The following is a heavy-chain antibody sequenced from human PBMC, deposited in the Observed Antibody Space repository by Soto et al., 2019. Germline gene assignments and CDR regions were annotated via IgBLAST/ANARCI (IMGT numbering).Heavy chain of an antibody. CDR3: AREGYYSGSESYSPPRYYGMDV. CDR2: ISDYNGNT. V-gene: IGHV1-18*01. CDR1: GDSFTTYG. Sequence: GDSFTTYGISWVRQAPGQGLEWMGWISDYNGNTNYEKKFQGRVTMTTDTSTRTAYMELQSLSSDDTAVYYCAREGYYSGSESYSPPRYYGMDVWGQGTTVTVS. D-gene: IGHD3-10*01. J-gene: IGHJ6*02.